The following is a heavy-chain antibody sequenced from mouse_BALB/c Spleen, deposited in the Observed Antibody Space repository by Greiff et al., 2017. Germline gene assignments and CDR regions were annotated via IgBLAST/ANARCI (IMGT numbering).Heavy chain of an antibody. V-gene: IGHV1S81*02. J-gene: IGHJ4*01. CDR2: INPSNGRT. CDR3: ARSRGNYGYAMDY. CDR1: GYTFTSYW. D-gene: IGHD2-1*01. Sequence: VQLQQSGAELVKPGASVKLSCKASGYTFTSYWMHWVKQRPGQGLEWIGEINPSNGRTNYDEKFKSKATLTVDKSSSTAYMQLSSLTSEDSAVYYCARSRGNYGYAMDYWGQGTSVTVSS.